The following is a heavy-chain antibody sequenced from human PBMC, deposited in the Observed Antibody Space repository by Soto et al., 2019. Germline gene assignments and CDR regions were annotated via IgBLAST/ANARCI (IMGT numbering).Heavy chain of an antibody. Sequence: SVKVSCKASGGTFSSYAISWVRQAPGQGLEWMGGIIPIFGTANYAQKFQGRVTITADESTSTAYMELSSLRSEDTAVYYCAREARYCSGGSCYNWFDPWGQGTLVTVSS. V-gene: IGHV1-69*13. CDR2: IIPIFGTA. CDR1: GGTFSSYA. D-gene: IGHD2-15*01. J-gene: IGHJ5*02. CDR3: AREARYCSGGSCYNWFDP.